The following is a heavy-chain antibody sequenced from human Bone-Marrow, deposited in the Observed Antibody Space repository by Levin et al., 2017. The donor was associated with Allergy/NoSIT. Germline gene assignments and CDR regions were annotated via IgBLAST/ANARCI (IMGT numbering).Heavy chain of an antibody. CDR1: GFTFSNSA. CDR3: AKGSGVLLLWYFDL. J-gene: IGHJ2*01. Sequence: GGSLRLSCAASGFTFSNSAMNWVRQAPGKGLEWVAVISYDGSTKYYSDSVKGRFTISRDNSKNTLYLQMNSLRAEDSAVYYCAKGSGVLLLWYFDLWGRGTLVTVSS. CDR2: ISYDGSTK. V-gene: IGHV3-30*18. D-gene: IGHD3-3*01.